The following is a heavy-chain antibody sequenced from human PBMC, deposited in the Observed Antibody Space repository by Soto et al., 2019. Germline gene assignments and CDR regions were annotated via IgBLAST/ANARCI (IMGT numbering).Heavy chain of an antibody. CDR3: ARDNSSGWYGWDYYYGMDV. CDR1: GFTVSSNY. CDR2: IYSGGST. V-gene: IGHV3-53*01. Sequence: LRLSCAASGFTVSSNYMSWVRQAPGKGLEWVSVIYSGGSTYYADSVKGRFTISRDNSKNTLYLQMNSLRAEDTAVYYCARDNSSGWYGWDYYYGMDVWGQGTTVTVSS. J-gene: IGHJ6*02. D-gene: IGHD6-19*01.